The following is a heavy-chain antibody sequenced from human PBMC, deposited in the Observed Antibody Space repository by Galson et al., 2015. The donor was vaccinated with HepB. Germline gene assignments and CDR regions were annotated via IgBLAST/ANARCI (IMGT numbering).Heavy chain of an antibody. J-gene: IGHJ4*02. D-gene: IGHD2-15*01. CDR3: ARDEGGSGRVDY. V-gene: IGHV3-30*04. CDR1: GFTFSSYA. CDR2: ISYAGSNK. Sequence: SLRLSCAASGFTFSSYAMHWVRQAPGKGLEWVAIISYAGSNKYYADSVKGRFTISRDNSKNTVYLQMNSLRPDDTAVYYCARDEGGSGRVDYWGQGTLVTVSS.